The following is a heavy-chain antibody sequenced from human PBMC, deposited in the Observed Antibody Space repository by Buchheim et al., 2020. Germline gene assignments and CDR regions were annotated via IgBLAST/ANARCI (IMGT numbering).Heavy chain of an antibody. Sequence: EVQLVESGGTLVQPGGSLRLSCAASGFTFSSDWMHWVRQAPGKGLVWVSRINSDGSSTSYADSVKGRFTISRVNAKHKLYLQMNSLRADDTAVYYCATGRLGAIDNWGQGTL. V-gene: IGHV3-74*01. CDR1: GFTFSSDW. CDR3: ATGRLGAIDN. CDR2: INSDGSST. J-gene: IGHJ4*02. D-gene: IGHD1-26*01.